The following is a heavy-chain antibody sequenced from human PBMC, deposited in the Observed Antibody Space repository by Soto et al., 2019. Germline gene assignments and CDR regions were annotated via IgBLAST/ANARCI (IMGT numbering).Heavy chain of an antibody. CDR3: ARDRGRGYGMDV. V-gene: IGHV3-30-3*01. CDR2: LSYDGGNK. CDR1: GFTFSSYA. J-gene: IGHJ6*02. Sequence: QVQLVESGGGVVQPGRSLRLSCAASGFTFSSYAMHWVGQAPGKGLEWVAVLSYDGGNKYYADSVRGRFTISRDNSKNTLYLQMNSLRAEDTAVYYCARDRGRGYGMDVWGQGTTVTVSS. D-gene: IGHD1-26*01.